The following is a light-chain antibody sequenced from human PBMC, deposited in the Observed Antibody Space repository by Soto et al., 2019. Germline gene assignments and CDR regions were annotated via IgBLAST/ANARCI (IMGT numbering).Light chain of an antibody. J-gene: IGKJ1*01. CDR1: QTVLSSSNNKNY. V-gene: IGKV4-1*01. CDR3: QQYYSTPWT. Sequence: DIVMTQSPDSLAVSLGERATINCKSSQTVLSSSNNKNYLAWYQQRPGQPPKLLIYWASTREFGVPDRFSGSGSGTDFTLTISSLQVEDVAVYYCQQYYSTPWTFGQGTKV. CDR2: WAS.